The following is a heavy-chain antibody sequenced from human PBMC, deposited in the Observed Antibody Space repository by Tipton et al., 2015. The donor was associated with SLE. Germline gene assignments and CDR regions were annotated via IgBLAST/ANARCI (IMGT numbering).Heavy chain of an antibody. CDR2: ISYDGSNK. CDR1: GFTFSSYA. D-gene: IGHD6-19*01. J-gene: IGHJ6*03. Sequence: SLRLSCTASGFTFSSYAMHWVRQAPGKGLEWVAVISYDGSNKYYADSVKGRFTISRDNSKNTLYLQMNSLRAEDTAVYYCARDRPQAAGLYYYYYMDVWGKGTTVTVSS. V-gene: IGHV3-30-3*01. CDR3: ARDRPQAAGLYYYYYMDV.